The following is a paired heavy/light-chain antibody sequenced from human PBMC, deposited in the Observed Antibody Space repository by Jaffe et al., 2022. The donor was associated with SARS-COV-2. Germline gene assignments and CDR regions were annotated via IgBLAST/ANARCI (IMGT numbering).Light chain of an antibody. CDR1: QSVLYSINNKNY. CDR3: QQYYSAPWT. V-gene: IGKV4-1*01. J-gene: IGKJ1*01. Sequence: DIVMTQSPDSLAVSLGERATINCKSSQSVLYSINNKNYLAWYQQKSGQPPKLLIYWSSTRESGVPDRFSGSGSGTDFTLTISSLQAEDVAVYYCQQYYSAPWTFGQGTQVEIK. CDR2: WSS.
Heavy chain of an antibody. Sequence: QVQLQESGPGLVKPSETLSLTCSVSDDSISYYYWNWIRQPPGKGLEWIGYIYYGEGPTYNPSLKSRVTISVDTSENQISLKLSSVTAADTAVYYCARGAGRLTYYFDYWGQGTLVTVSS. CDR2: IYYGEGP. V-gene: IGHV4-59*01. J-gene: IGHJ4*02. CDR1: DDSISYYY. CDR3: ARGAGRLTYYFDY. D-gene: IGHD3-16*01.